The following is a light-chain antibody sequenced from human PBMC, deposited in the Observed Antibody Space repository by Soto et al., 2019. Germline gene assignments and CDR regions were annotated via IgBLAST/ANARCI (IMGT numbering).Light chain of an antibody. J-gene: IGKJ1*01. CDR3: KNYGSTKWT. CDR2: DAS. Sequence: ELVMWQSPATLSVSPGERVTLSCRSSQSVADNLAWFQQKPGQGPRLLIYDASNRATGVPARFSGSGSGTDFTLTISSLQTEDFAVYYCKNYGSTKWTVGTGTKVDI. CDR1: QSVADN. V-gene: IGKV3D-15*01.